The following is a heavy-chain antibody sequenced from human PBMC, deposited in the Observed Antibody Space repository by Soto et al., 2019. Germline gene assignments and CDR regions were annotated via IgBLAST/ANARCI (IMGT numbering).Heavy chain of an antibody. V-gene: IGHV1-69*08. D-gene: IGHD6-19*01. J-gene: IGHJ4*02. Sequence: QVQLVQSGAEVKKPGSSVKVSCKASGGTFSSYTISWVRQAPGQGLEWMGRIIPILGIANYAQKFQGRVTITADKSTSTAYMELSSLRSEDTAVYYCARDHPDSSGWYYPFDYWGQGTLVTVSS. CDR2: IIPILGIA. CDR1: GGTFSSYT. CDR3: ARDHPDSSGWYYPFDY.